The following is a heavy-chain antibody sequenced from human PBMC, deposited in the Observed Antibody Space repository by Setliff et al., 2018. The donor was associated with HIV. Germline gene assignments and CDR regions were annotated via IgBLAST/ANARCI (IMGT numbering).Heavy chain of an antibody. Sequence: GASVKVSCKTSGDTLSIHPISWVRQAPGRGLDWMGGIIPAFGTANYAQKFQDRVTITTDEPTNTVYMELSGLRSEDTAVYYCARTDYDSGKSVLDSWGQGTLVTVSS. D-gene: IGHD3-10*01. CDR2: IIPAFGTA. CDR1: GDTLSIHP. CDR3: ARTDYDSGKSVLDS. J-gene: IGHJ5*01. V-gene: IGHV1-69*05.